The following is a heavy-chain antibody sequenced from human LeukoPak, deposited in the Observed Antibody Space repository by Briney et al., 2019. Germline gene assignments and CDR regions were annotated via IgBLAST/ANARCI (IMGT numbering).Heavy chain of an antibody. CDR2: IYYSGNT. CDR1: GGSISSYY. V-gene: IGHV4-59*01. D-gene: IGHD2-2*01. J-gene: IGHJ4*02. Sequence: ASETLSLTCTVSGGSISSYYWSWIRQPPGKGLEWIGYIYYSGNTNYNPSLKSRVTISVDTSKNQFSMKLSSVTAADTAVYYCARHDCSSTSCSTDYWDQGTLVTVSS. CDR3: ARHDCSSTSCSTDY.